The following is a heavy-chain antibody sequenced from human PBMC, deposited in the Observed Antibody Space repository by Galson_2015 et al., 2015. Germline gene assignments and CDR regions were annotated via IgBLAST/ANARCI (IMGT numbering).Heavy chain of an antibody. CDR3: ARTGTTDGPGRITFGGAFDY. D-gene: IGHD3-16*01. CDR1: GGTFSSYA. CDR2: IIPIFGTA. V-gene: IGHV1-69*13. J-gene: IGHJ4*02. Sequence: SVKVSCKASGGTFSSYAISWVRQAPGQGFEWMGGIIPIFGTANYAQKFQGRVTITADESTSTAYMELSSLRSEDTAVYYCARTGTTDGPGRITFGGAFDYWGQGTLVTVSS.